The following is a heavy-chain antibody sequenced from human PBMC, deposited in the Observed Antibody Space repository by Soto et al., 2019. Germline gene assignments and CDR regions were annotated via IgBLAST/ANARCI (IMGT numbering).Heavy chain of an antibody. Sequence: QVQLQESGPGLVKPSGTLSLTCAVSGGSISSSNWWSWVRQPPGKGLEWIGEIYHSGSTNYNPSLKSRVTISVAKSKNQFSLKLSSVTAADTAVYYCARDLEGSRSSSSDFDYWGQGTLVTVSS. CDR1: GGSISSSNW. J-gene: IGHJ4*02. V-gene: IGHV4-4*02. CDR3: ARDLEGSRSSSSDFDY. D-gene: IGHD6-6*01. CDR2: IYHSGST.